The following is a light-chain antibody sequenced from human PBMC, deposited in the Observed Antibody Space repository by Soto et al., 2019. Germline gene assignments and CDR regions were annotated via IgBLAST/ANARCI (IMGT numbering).Light chain of an antibody. CDR2: AAS. CDR1: QGISNY. V-gene: IGKV1-9*01. J-gene: IGKJ5*01. Sequence: DIQLTQSPSFLSASVGDRVTITCRASQGISNYLAWYQQKPGKAPKLLIYAASTLQSGVPSSFNGSGSGTEFTLTISSLQPEDIATYYCQQYDNLPITFGQGTRLEIK. CDR3: QQYDNLPIT.